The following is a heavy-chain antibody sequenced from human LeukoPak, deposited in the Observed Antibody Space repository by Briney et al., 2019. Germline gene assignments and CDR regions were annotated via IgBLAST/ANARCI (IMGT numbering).Heavy chain of an antibody. CDR3: ARVGDFWGRYLDY. J-gene: IGHJ4*02. CDR1: GFTFSSYS. V-gene: IGHV3-7*01. Sequence: GGSLRLSCAASGFTFSSYSMSWVRQAPGKGLEWVANINQDGSEKHYVDSVKGRFTISRDNAMYLQMNSLRAEDTAVYYCARVGDFWGRYLDYWGQGTLVTVSS. D-gene: IGHD3/OR15-3a*01. CDR2: INQDGSEK.